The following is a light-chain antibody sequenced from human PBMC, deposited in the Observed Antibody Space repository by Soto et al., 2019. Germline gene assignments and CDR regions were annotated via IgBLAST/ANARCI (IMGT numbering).Light chain of an antibody. Sequence: EIVMTQSPVALSVSPGESAALSCRASQSVGRNFAWYQQRPGQAPRVLIYGTSTRATGVPARVSGSGSGTDFTLTISSLQSEDFALYYCQQYNKWPYTFGQGTRLEIK. CDR3: QQYNKWPYT. CDR1: QSVGRN. CDR2: GTS. V-gene: IGKV3-15*01. J-gene: IGKJ2*01.